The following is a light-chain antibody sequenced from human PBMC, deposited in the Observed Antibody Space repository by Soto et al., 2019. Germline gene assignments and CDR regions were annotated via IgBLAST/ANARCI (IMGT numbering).Light chain of an antibody. CDR2: AAS. V-gene: IGKV3-20*01. CDR3: QQYFNSPLT. J-gene: IGKJ5*01. Sequence: EIVLTQSPGTLSLSPGERATLSGRSSQSVGSSYLAWYQQKPGQAPRLLIYAASNRAPGIPDRFSGSGSGTDFTLTISRLDPADFALYFCQQYFNSPLTFGGGTRLEIK. CDR1: QSVGSSY.